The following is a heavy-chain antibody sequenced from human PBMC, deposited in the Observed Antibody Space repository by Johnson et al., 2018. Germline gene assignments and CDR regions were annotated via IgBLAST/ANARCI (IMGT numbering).Heavy chain of an antibody. J-gene: IGHJ4*02. D-gene: IGHD1-14*01. CDR3: AKEPDRSPPN. V-gene: IGHV3-13*01. CDR2: IGTAGDT. CDR1: GFTFSSYD. Sequence: VQLQESGGGLVQPGGSLRLSCAASGFTFSSYDMHWVRQATGKGLKWVSAIGTAGDTYFSGSVKGRFAISRENAKNCLYLQMNSLRAEDTAVYYCAKEPDRSPPNWGQGTLVTVSA.